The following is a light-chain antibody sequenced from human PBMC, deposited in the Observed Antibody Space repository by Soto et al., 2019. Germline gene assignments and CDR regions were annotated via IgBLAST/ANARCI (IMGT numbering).Light chain of an antibody. CDR3: QQDYNLPPIT. CDR1: QSVSSSF. CDR2: DAS. V-gene: IGKV3D-7*01. Sequence: PGERVTLSYRASQSVSSSFLTWYQQKPGQAPRLLIYDASTRATSIPARFSGSGSGTDFTLTISSLQPEDFAVYYCQQDYNLPPITFGQGTRLEIK. J-gene: IGKJ5*01.